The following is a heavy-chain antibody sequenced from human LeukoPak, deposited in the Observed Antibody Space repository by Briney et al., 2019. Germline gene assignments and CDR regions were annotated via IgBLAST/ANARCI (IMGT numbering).Heavy chain of an antibody. V-gene: IGHV4-39*01. CDR1: CGSISSSSYY. CDR3: ARHVPGAAGILRWFDP. CDR2: IYYSGST. Sequence: ASETLSLTCTVSCGSISSSSYYWSWIRQPPGKGLEWIGSIYYSGSTYYNPSLKSRVTISVDTSKNQFSLKLSSVTAADTAVYYCARHVPGAAGILRWFDPWGQGTLVTVSS. J-gene: IGHJ5*02. D-gene: IGHD6-13*01.